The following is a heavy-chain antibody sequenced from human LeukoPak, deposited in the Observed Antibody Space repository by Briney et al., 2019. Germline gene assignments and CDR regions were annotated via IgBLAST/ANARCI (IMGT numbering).Heavy chain of an antibody. J-gene: IGHJ6*03. CDR3: ARESPSPHWRQLVFYYYYYMDV. Sequence: PGGSLRLSCEASGFTFTTYSMTWVRQSPGKGPEWVANIKQDESETYTVDYVKGRFTISRDNAKNSLYLQMNSLRAEDTALYYCARESPSPHWRQLVFYYYYYMDVWGKGTTVTVSS. CDR2: IKQDESET. D-gene: IGHD6-13*01. V-gene: IGHV3-7*03. CDR1: GFTFTTYS.